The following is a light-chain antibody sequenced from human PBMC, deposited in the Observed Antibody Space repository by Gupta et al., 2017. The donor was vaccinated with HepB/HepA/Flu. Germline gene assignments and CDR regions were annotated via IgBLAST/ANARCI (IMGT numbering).Light chain of an antibody. CDR3: QQYDSTPWT. CDR2: WAS. V-gene: IGKV4-1*01. CDR1: QSVLYISNNKNY. J-gene: IGKJ1*01. Sequence: DIVMTQSPDSLAVSLGERATINCKSSQSVLYISNNKNYLAWYQQKPGQPPKVVIYWASTRESGVPDRFSGSGSGTDFTLTISSLQAEDVAVYYCQQYDSTPWTFGQGTKVEIK.